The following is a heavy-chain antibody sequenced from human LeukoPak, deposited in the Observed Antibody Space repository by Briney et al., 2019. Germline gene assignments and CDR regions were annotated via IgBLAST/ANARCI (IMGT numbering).Heavy chain of an antibody. V-gene: IGHV3-48*01. J-gene: IGHJ4*02. D-gene: IGHD3-3*01. CDR3: ARDQMDYDFWSGYYIYYFDY. CDR2: ISSSSSTI. Sequence: PGGSLRLSCATSGFTVSSNYMSWVRQAPGKGLEWVSYISSSSSTIYYADSVKGRFTISRDNAKNSLYLQMNSLRAEDTAVYYCARDQMDYDFWSGYYIYYFDYWGQGTLVTVSS. CDR1: GFTVSSNY.